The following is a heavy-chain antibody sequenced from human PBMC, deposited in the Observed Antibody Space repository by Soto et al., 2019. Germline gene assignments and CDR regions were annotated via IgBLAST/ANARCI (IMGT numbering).Heavy chain of an antibody. J-gene: IGHJ6*01. CDR1: GFTFSSYG. D-gene: IGHD6-19*01. Sequence: QVQLVESGGGVVQPGRSLRLSCAASGFTFSSYGMHWVRQAPGKGLEWVAVISYDGSNKYYADSVKGRFTISRDNSKNTLYLQMNSLRAEDTAVYYCAKAGSSGWYDYYYGMDVW. CDR2: ISYDGSNK. CDR3: AKAGSSGWYDYYYGMDV. V-gene: IGHV3-30*18.